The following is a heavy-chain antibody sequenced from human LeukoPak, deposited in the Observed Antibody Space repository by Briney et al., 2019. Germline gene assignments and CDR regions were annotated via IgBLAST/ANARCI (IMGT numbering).Heavy chain of an antibody. Sequence: GGSLRLSCTASGFTFGDYAMSWVRQAPGKGLEWVGFIRSKAYGGTTEYAASVKGRFTISRDDSKSIAYLQMNSLKTEDTAVYYCTRGYCSSTSCYEGDWFDPWGQGTLVTVSS. CDR3: TRGYCSSTSCYEGDWFDP. CDR1: GFTFGDYA. V-gene: IGHV3-49*04. D-gene: IGHD2-2*01. J-gene: IGHJ5*02. CDR2: IRSKAYGGTT.